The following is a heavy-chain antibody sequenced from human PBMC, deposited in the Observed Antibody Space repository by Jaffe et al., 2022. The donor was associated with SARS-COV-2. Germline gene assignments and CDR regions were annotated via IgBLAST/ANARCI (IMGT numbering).Heavy chain of an antibody. D-gene: IGHD3-9*01. CDR3: AKDGSYYDILTRLPLDLDI. CDR2: ISGSGGST. V-gene: IGHV3-23*01. CDR1: GFTFSSYA. J-gene: IGHJ3*02. Sequence: EVQLLESGGGLVQPGGSLRLSCAASGFTFSSYAMSWVRQAPGKGLEWVSAISGSGGSTYYADSVKGRFTISRDNSKNTLYLQMNSLRAEDTAVYYCAKDGSYYDILTRLPLDLDIWGQGTMVTVSS.